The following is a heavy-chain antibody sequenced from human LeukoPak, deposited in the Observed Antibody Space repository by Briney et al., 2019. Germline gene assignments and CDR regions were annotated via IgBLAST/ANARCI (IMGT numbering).Heavy chain of an antibody. V-gene: IGHV4-34*01. J-gene: IGHJ4*02. D-gene: IGHD4-17*01. Sequence: SETLSLTCAVCGGSFSGYYWSWIRQPPGKGLEWIGEINHSGSTNYNPSLKSRVTISVDTSKNQFSLKLSSVTAADTAVYYCARARYGDYDNYWGQGTLVTVSS. CDR1: GGSFSGYY. CDR3: ARARYGDYDNY. CDR2: INHSGST.